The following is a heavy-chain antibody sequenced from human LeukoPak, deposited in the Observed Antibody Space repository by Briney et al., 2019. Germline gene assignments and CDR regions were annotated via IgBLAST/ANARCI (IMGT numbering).Heavy chain of an antibody. CDR1: GGSISSNSYY. CDR3: ARHGDPNFFDP. Sequence: PSETLSLTCTVSGGSISSNSYYWGWIRQPPGKGLEWIGSIYYGGSTYYNLSLKSRVTMSVDTSKNQYSLKLSSVPAADTAVYYCARHGDPNFFDPWGQGTLVTVSS. J-gene: IGHJ5*02. V-gene: IGHV4-39*01. D-gene: IGHD2-21*01. CDR2: IYYGGST.